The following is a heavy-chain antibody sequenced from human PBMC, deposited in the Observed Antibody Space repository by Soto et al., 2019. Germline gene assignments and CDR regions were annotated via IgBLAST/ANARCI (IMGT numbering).Heavy chain of an antibody. Sequence: SETLSLTCTVSGGSISSYYWSWIRQPPGKGLEWIGYIYYSGSTNYNPSLKSRVTISVDMSKNQFSLKLSSVTAADTAVYYCAGRYGGAFDIWGQGTMVTVSS. J-gene: IGHJ3*02. D-gene: IGHD4-17*01. V-gene: IGHV4-59*01. CDR3: AGRYGGAFDI. CDR2: IYYSGST. CDR1: GGSISSYY.